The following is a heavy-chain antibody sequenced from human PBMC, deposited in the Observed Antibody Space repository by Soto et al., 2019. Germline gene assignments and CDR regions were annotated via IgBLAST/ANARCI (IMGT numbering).Heavy chain of an antibody. V-gene: IGHV4-34*01. D-gene: IGHD3-10*01. CDR1: GGSFSVYY. CDR2: INNSGST. CDR3: SRGPILFGASAFAI. Sequence: QVQLQQWGAGLLKPSETLSITCAVYGGSFSVYYWSWIRQPLGKGVEWIGEINNSGSTNYNPSLNNPVTKSVDKSKHQFSLKLSSVTASDTAVYYFSRGPILFGASAFAIWGQGTMVTVSS. J-gene: IGHJ3*02.